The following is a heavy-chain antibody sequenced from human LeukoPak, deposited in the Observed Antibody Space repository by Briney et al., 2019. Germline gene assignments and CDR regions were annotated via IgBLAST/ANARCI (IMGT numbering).Heavy chain of an antibody. D-gene: IGHD6-13*01. V-gene: IGHV4-39*07. CDR3: ARDLRQQLRAFDI. CDR2: IYYSGST. J-gene: IGHJ3*02. CDR1: GGSISSSSYY. Sequence: PSETLSLTCTVSGGSISSSSYYWGWIRQPPGKGLEWIGSIYYSGSTYYNPSLKSRVTISVDTSKNQFSLKLSSVTAADTAVYYCARDLRQQLRAFDIWGQGTMVTVSS.